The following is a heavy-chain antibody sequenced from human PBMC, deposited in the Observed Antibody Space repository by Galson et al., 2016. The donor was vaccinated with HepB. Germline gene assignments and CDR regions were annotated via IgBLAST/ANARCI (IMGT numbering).Heavy chain of an antibody. CDR1: GGSISSYY. CDR2: IYYDGST. V-gene: IGHV4-59*01. D-gene: IGHD1-26*01. J-gene: IGHJ5*02. CDR3: VKVGGAGYFDP. Sequence: SETLSLTCTVSGGSISSYYWTWIRQPPGKRLEWIGYIYYDGSTDHNPSLRSRVTMSVDTSKNQFSLKLSSVTAADTAVYYCVKVGGAGYFDPWGQGTLVTVSS.